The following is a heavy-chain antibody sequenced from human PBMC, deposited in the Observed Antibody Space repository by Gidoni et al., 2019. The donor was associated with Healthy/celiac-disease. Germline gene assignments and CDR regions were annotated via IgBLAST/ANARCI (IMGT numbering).Heavy chain of an antibody. CDR1: GGSISRYY. D-gene: IGHD2-15*01. Sequence: QVQLQESGPGLVKPSETLSLTCTVSGGSISRYYWSWIRQPQGKGLEWIGYIYFSGSTNYNPSLKSRVTISVDTSKNQFSLKLSSVTAADTAVYYCARVSLHCSGGSCYYYFDYWGQGTLVTVSS. J-gene: IGHJ4*02. V-gene: IGHV4-59*01. CDR2: IYFSGST. CDR3: ARVSLHCSGGSCYYYFDY.